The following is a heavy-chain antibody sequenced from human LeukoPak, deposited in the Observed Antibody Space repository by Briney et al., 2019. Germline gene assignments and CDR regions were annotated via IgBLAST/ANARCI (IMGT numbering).Heavy chain of an antibody. CDR3: ARGRNSGYPSYYYYYYGMDV. D-gene: IGHD3-22*01. J-gene: IGHJ6*02. CDR2: INHSGST. V-gene: IGHV4-39*07. CDR1: GGSISSSSYY. Sequence: SETLSLTCTVSGGSISSSSYYWSWIRQPPGKGLEWIGEINHSGSTNYNPSLKSRVTISVDTSKNQFSLKLSSVTAADTAVYYCARGRNSGYPSYYYYYYGMDVWGQGTTVTVSS.